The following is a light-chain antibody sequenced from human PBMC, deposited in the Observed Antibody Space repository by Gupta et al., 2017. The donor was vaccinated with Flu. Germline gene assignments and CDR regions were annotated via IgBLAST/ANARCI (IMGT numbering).Light chain of an antibody. J-gene: IGKJ2*01. V-gene: IGKV2-28*01. CDR3: MQALQSPPT. Sequence: DILVTQSQLFLPVSPGERASISCTSSQSLLHSNGYNYLDWYFQKPGQPPQLLMLLGSTRASGVPERFTGTGSGTKFTLEISRVEAEDFGIYYCMQALQSPPTFGQGTKLQIK. CDR2: LGS. CDR1: QSLLHSNGYNY.